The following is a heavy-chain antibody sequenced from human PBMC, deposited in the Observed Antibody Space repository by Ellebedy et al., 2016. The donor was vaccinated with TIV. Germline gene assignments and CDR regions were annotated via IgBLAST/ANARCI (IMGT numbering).Heavy chain of an antibody. CDR2: INHSGST. J-gene: IGHJ5*02. CDR1: GGSFSGYY. V-gene: IGHV4-34*01. CDR3: ASLMTTVTNNWFDP. Sequence: SETLSLTCAVYGGSFSGYYWSWIRQPPGKGLEWIGEINHSGSTNYNPSLKSRVTISVDTSKNQFSLKLTSVTAADTAVYYCASLMTTVTNNWFDPWGQGTLVTVSS. D-gene: IGHD4-17*01.